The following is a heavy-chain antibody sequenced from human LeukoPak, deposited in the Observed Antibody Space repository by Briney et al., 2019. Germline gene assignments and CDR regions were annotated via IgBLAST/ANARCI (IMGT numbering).Heavy chain of an antibody. CDR3: AKGWGYSPSRGYFQH. CDR1: GFTFSSYS. J-gene: IGHJ1*01. V-gene: IGHV3-21*04. CDR2: ISSSSSYI. Sequence: GGSLRLSCAASGFTFSSYSMNWARQAPGKGLEWVSSISSSSSYIYYADSVKGRFTISRDNAKNSLYLQMNSLRAEDTALYSCAKGWGYSPSRGYFQHWGQGTLVTVSS. D-gene: IGHD5-18*01.